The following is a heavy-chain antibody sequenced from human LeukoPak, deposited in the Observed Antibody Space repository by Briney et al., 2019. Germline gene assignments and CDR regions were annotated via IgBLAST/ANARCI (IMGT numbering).Heavy chain of an antibody. CDR1: GGSISSYY. V-gene: IGHV4-59*08. J-gene: IGHJ4*02. CDR2: IYYSGST. CDR3: ARLSTVAVNWASRY. Sequence: PSETLSLTCTVSGGSISSYYWSWIRQPPGKGLEWIGYIYYSGSTNYNPSLKSRVTISVDTSKNQFSLKLSSVTAADTAVYYCARLSTVAVNWASRYWGRGTLVTVSS. D-gene: IGHD6-19*01.